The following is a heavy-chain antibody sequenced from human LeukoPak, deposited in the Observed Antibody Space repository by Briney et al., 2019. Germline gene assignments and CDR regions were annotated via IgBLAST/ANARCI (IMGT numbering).Heavy chain of an antibody. Sequence: PSETLSLTWTVSGGSITSHYWSWIRQPPGKGPEWIAYVLDSVRTKDNPSLQSRLTLSADTSKNQFSLRLSSVTAADTAVYYCATLKRGSIYGYFDFWGQGIKVTVSS. V-gene: IGHV4-59*11. CDR2: VLDSVRT. J-gene: IGHJ4*02. D-gene: IGHD5-18*01. CDR1: GGSITSHY. CDR3: ATLKRGSIYGYFDF.